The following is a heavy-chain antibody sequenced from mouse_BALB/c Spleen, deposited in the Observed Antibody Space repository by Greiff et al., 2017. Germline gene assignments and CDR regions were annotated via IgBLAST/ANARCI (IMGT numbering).Heavy chain of an antibody. CDR2: IDPSDSYT. CDR3: TRYITTVVYAMDY. Sequence: VQLQQPGAELVKPGASVKMSCKASGYTFTSYWMHWVKQRPGQGLEWIGVIDPSDSYTSYNQKFKGKATLTVDTSSSTAYMQLSSLTSEDSAVYYCTRYITTVVYAMDYWGQGTSVTVSS. CDR1: GYTFTSYW. D-gene: IGHD1-1*01. V-gene: IGHV1S127*01. J-gene: IGHJ4*01.